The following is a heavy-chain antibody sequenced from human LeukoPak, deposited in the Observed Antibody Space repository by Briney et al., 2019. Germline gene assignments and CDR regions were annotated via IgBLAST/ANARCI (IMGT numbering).Heavy chain of an antibody. D-gene: IGHD2/OR15-2a*01. CDR2: IGPHSSAT. V-gene: IGHV1-2*02. Sequence: ASVKVSCKSSGFTFTDYYIRWVRQAPGQGLEWMGYIGPHSSATSSPQEFQGRVTMTRDTSMSTAYLELTRLTSDDTAVYYCAREGNGLLSKDFDYWGQGTLVTVPS. CDR1: GFTFTDYY. CDR3: AREGNGLLSKDFDY. J-gene: IGHJ4*02.